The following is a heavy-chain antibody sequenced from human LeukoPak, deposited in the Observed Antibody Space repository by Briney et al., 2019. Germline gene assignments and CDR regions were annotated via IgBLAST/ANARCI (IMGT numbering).Heavy chain of an antibody. CDR1: GFTFSSYS. Sequence: GGSLRLSCAASGFTFSSYSMNWVRQAPGKGLEWVSYISNSSSTIYYADSVKGRFTISRDNAKNSLYLQMNSLRAEDTAVYYCAREGNYGSGSYYSEASFGYYYYYMDVWGKGTTVTVSS. D-gene: IGHD3-10*01. V-gene: IGHV3-48*04. CDR2: ISNSSSTI. CDR3: AREGNYGSGSYYSEASFGYYYYYMDV. J-gene: IGHJ6*03.